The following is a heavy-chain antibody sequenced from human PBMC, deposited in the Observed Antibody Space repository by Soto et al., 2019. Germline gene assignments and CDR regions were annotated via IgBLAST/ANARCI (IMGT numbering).Heavy chain of an antibody. CDR3: APHTLDTGMPSGY. V-gene: IGHV1-18*01. J-gene: IGHJ4*02. CDR2: IGGYIGNT. Sequence: QVQLVQSGAEVREPGASVKVSCKASGYTFTNYGVSWVRQAPGQGLEWMGWIGGYIGNTKHAQKLQGRVTLTTDTSTSTAYMELRSLRSDDTAVYYCAPHTLDTGMPSGYWGQGTLVTVS. CDR1: GYTFTNYG. D-gene: IGHD5-18*01.